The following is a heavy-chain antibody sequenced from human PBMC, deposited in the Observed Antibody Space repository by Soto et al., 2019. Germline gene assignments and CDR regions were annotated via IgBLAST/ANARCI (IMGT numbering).Heavy chain of an antibody. V-gene: IGHV1-2*02. CDR1: GYTFTGYY. D-gene: IGHD2-15*01. CDR2: INPNSGGT. Sequence: ASVKVSCKASGYTFTGYYMHWVRQAPGQGLEWMGWINPNSGGTNYAQKFQGRVTMTRDTSISTAYMELSRLRSDDTAVYYCARDRMVAASNSLPYPGYSGQGTLVTVSS. J-gene: IGHJ4*02. CDR3: ARDRMVAASNSLPYPGY.